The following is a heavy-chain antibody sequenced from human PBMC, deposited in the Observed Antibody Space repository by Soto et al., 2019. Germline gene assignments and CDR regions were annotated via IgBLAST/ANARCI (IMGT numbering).Heavy chain of an antibody. V-gene: IGHV3-30*18. CDR1: GFTFSSYG. CDR2: ISYDGSNK. D-gene: IGHD5-12*01. J-gene: IGHJ6*02. CDR3: AKAIGYSGYDLDYYYGMDV. Sequence: GGSLRLSCAASGFTFSSYGMHWVRQAPGKGLEWVAVISYDGSNKYNADSVKGRFTISRDNSKNTLYLQMNSLRAEDTAVYYCAKAIGYSGYDLDYYYGMDVWGQGTTVTVSS.